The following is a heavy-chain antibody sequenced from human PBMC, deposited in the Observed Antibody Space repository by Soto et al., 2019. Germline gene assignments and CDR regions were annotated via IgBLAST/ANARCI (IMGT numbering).Heavy chain of an antibody. V-gene: IGHV4-31*03. J-gene: IGHJ4*02. Sequence: QVQLQESGPGLVKPSQTLSLTCTVSGDSISSGDFFWGWIRQHPEKGLEWIGYIYYSGNTYYNPSLKSRVNISLYTSKNQFSLNVASVTAADTAVYYCAREDSNDPPKYYVDYWSQGTLVIVSS. CDR2: IYYSGNT. CDR1: GDSISSGDFF. D-gene: IGHD4-4*01. CDR3: AREDSNDPPKYYVDY.